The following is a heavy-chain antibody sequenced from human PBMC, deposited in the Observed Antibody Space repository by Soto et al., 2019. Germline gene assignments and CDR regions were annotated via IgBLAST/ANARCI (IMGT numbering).Heavy chain of an antibody. CDR3: ARDIRMGHVDTAMVDDYYYGMDV. J-gene: IGHJ6*02. CDR1: GYTFTGYY. D-gene: IGHD5-18*01. Sequence: ASVKVSCKASGYTFTGYYMHWVRQAPGQGLEWMGWINPNSGGTNYAQKFQGWVTMTRDTSISTAYMELSRLRSDDTAVYYCARDIRMGHVDTAMVDDYYYGMDVWGQGTTVTVSS. CDR2: INPNSGGT. V-gene: IGHV1-2*04.